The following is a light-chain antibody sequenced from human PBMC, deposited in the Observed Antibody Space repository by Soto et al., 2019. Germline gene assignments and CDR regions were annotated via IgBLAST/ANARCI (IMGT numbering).Light chain of an antibody. Sequence: DIQMTQSPSSLSASVGDRVTITCRASQGISNYLAWYQQKPGKVPKLLIYAASTLQSGVPSRFSGSGSGTDFSLHISSLQHEDVATSYCHKYNSASRTFGQGTKVEIK. CDR2: AAS. V-gene: IGKV1-27*01. CDR3: HKYNSASRT. CDR1: QGISNY. J-gene: IGKJ1*01.